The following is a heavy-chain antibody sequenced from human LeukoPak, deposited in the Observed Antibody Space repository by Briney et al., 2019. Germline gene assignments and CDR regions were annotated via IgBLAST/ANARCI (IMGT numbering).Heavy chain of an antibody. V-gene: IGHV4-59*01. Sequence: CTVXXVXXXNXXWSXXXQXXXXXLEWIGYMYHSGSANYNPSLKSRVTISVDTSKNEFSLNLNSVTVADTAVYYCARWALKSAFDMWGQGTMVTVSS. CDR1: XVXXXNXX. J-gene: IGHJ3*02. CDR2: MYHSGSA. CDR3: ARWALKSAFDM.